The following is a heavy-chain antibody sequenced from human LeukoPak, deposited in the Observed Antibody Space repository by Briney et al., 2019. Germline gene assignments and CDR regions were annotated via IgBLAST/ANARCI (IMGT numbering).Heavy chain of an antibody. J-gene: IGHJ4*02. CDR1: GYSFSSYC. CDR3: AKEGVDYYDSWGPDYYFDY. D-gene: IGHD3-22*01. V-gene: IGHV3-33*06. Sequence: GRSLRLSCAASGYSFSSYCMHWVRQAPGKGLEWVAVVWYDGSNKYYADSVKGRFTISRDNSKNTLYLQMNSRRAEDTAVYYCAKEGVDYYDSWGPDYYFDYWGQRTLVTVSS. CDR2: VWYDGSNK.